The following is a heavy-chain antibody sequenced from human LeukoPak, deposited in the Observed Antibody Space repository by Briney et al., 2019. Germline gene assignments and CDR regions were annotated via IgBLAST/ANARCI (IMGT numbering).Heavy chain of an antibody. V-gene: IGHV3-48*01. CDR2: ISSSSSTI. CDR3: ARASTTVTTFFSRRSYYFDY. D-gene: IGHD4-17*01. J-gene: IGHJ4*02. CDR1: GFTFSSYS. Sequence: SGGSLRLSCAASGFTFSSYSMNWVRQAPGKGLEWVSYISSSSSTIYYADSVKGRFTISRDNAKNSLYLQMNSLRAEDTAVYYCARASTTVTTFFSRRSYYFDYWGQGTLVTVSS.